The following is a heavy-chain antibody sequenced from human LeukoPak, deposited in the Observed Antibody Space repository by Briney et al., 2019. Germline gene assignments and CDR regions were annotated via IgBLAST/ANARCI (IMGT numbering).Heavy chain of an antibody. CDR3: AKEIVVERYFDWASLSDAFDI. CDR1: GFTFSSYA. Sequence: GGSLRLSGAASGFTFSSYAMSWVRQAPGKGLEWVSAISGSGGSTYYADSVKGRFTISRDNSKNTLYLQMNSLRAEDTAVYYCAKEIVVERYFDWASLSDAFDIWGQGTMVTVSS. CDR2: ISGSGGST. V-gene: IGHV3-23*01. D-gene: IGHD3-9*01. J-gene: IGHJ3*02.